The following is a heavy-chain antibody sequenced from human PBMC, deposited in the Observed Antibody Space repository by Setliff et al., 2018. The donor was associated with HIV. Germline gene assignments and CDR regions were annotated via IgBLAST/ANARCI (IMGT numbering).Heavy chain of an antibody. CDR3: ARLGDYDSSGYSWFDY. Sequence: SETLSLTCNVSSGSVNNYWWTRIRQPPGKGLEWIGYIYYSGSTYYNPSLKSRVTISVDTSKNQFSLMLSSVTAADTAVYYCARLGDYDSSGYSWFDYWGQGTLVTVSS. D-gene: IGHD3-22*01. CDR1: SGSVNNYW. J-gene: IGHJ4*02. CDR2: IYYSGST. V-gene: IGHV4-59*02.